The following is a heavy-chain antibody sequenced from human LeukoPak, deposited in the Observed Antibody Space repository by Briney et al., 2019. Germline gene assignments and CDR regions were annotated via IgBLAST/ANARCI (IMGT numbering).Heavy chain of an antibody. CDR1: GFTFSSYG. CDR2: ISYDGSNK. Sequence: GGSPRLSCAASGFTFSSYGMHWVRQAPGKGPEWVAVISYDGSNKYYADSVKGRFTISRDNSKNTLYLQMNSLRAEDTAVYYCAKDRIAAASPRSDYYYYGMDVWGQGTTVTVSS. D-gene: IGHD6-13*01. CDR3: AKDRIAAASPRSDYYYYGMDV. V-gene: IGHV3-30*18. J-gene: IGHJ6*02.